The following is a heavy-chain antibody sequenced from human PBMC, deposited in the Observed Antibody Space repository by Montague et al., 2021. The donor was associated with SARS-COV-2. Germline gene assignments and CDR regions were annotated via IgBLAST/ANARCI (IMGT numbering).Heavy chain of an antibody. CDR1: GGSISSSDSY. J-gene: IGHJ5*01. Sequence: SETRSLTCTVSGGSISSSDSYWGWIRQPPGKGLEWIGNIYYSGTTYYNPSLKSRITMAVDTSKNQFSLNLISVTAADTAVYFCARHRGPGSSWFDSWGQGALVTVSS. D-gene: IGHD6-13*01. CDR3: ARHRGPGSSWFDS. CDR2: IYYSGTT. V-gene: IGHV4-39*01.